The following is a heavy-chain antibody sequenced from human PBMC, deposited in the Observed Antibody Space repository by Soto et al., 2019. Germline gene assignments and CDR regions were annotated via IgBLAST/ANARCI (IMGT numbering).Heavy chain of an antibody. V-gene: IGHV1-69*12. CDR2: IIPIFGTA. Sequence: QVQLVQSGAEVKKPGSSVKVSCKASGGTFSSYAISWVRQAPGQGLEWMGGIIPIFGTADYAQKFQGRVTITAEDSTSTDYMELSSLRSEDTAVYYCARDGGVYDYSPFDYWGQGTLVTVSS. J-gene: IGHJ4*02. CDR1: GGTFSSYA. CDR3: ARDGGVYDYSPFDY. D-gene: IGHD4-4*01.